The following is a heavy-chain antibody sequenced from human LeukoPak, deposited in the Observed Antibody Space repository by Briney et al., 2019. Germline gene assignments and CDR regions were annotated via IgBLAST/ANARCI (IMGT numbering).Heavy chain of an antibody. Sequence: GGSLRLSCAASGFTFSIYWMSWVRQAPGKGLEWVASIKKDGSEKYYVDSVKGRFTISRDNAKNSLYLQVNSLRAEDTAVYYCARDRAYCYDSSVSEYFQHWGQGTLVTVSS. CDR2: IKKDGSEK. V-gene: IGHV3-7*01. D-gene: IGHD3-22*01. CDR3: ARDRAYCYDSSVSEYFQH. J-gene: IGHJ1*01. CDR1: GFTFSIYW.